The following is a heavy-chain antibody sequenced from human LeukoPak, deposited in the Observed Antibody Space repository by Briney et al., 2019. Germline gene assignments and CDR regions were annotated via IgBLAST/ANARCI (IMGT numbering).Heavy chain of an antibody. CDR2: IYYSGST. J-gene: IGHJ6*03. Sequence: PSETLSLTCTVSGGSISSHYWSWIRQPPGKGLEWLGYIYYSGSTNYNPSLKSRVTISVDTSKNQFSLKLSSVTAADTAVYYCARAPSYYYYYMDVWGKGTTVTVSS. CDR1: GGSISSHY. CDR3: ARAPSYYYYYMDV. V-gene: IGHV4-59*11.